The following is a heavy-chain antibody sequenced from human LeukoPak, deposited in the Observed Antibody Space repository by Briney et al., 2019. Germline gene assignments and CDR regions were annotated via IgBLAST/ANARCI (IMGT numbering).Heavy chain of an antibody. CDR2: IYYDGST. Sequence: PSETLSLTCAVSGGSIRSGNYYWGWIRQPPGKGLDWIGNIYYDGSTYYNPSLKSRVTISVDTSKNQLSLTVNSVTATDTAVYYCVRRLEVWGQGTVVTVSS. J-gene: IGHJ3*01. CDR3: VRRLEV. CDR1: GGSIRSGNYY. V-gene: IGHV4-39*01.